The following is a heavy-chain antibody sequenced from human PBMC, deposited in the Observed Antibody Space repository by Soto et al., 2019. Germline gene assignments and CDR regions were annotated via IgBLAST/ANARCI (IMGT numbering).Heavy chain of an antibody. CDR3: AREQQQLVRGTYYYYYGMDV. CDR2: IWYDGSNK. V-gene: IGHV3-33*08. J-gene: IGHJ6*02. D-gene: IGHD6-13*01. Sequence: GGSLRLSCAASGFTFSSYGMHWVRQAPGKGLEWVAVIWYDGSNKYYADSVKGRFTISRDNSKNTLYLQMNSLRAEDTAVYYCAREQQQLVRGTYYYYYGMDVWGQGTTVTVSS. CDR1: GFTFSSYG.